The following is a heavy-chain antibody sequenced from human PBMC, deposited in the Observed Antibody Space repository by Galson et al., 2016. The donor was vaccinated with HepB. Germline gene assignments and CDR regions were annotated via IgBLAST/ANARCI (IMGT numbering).Heavy chain of an antibody. V-gene: IGHV3-33*01. D-gene: IGHD1-1*01. CDR1: GFTFSGYG. CDR3: ARDPSPGQLGEYLQQ. J-gene: IGHJ1*01. CDR2: IWNAGSNK. Sequence: SLRLSCAASGFTFSGYGMHWVRQAPGKGLEWVALIWNAGSNKKYADSVKGRFTISRDISKNTLYLQMNSLRVEDTAVYYCARDPSPGQLGEYLQQWGQGTLVTVSS.